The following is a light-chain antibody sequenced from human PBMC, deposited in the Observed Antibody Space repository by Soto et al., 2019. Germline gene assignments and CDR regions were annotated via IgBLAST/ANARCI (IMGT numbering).Light chain of an antibody. Sequence: QSVLTQPPSVSAAPGQKVTISCSGSSSNIGNNYVSWYQQLPGTAPKLLIYETNKRPSGIPDRFSGSKSGTSATLGITGLQTGDEADYYCGTWDSSLSPVFGGGTKLTVL. J-gene: IGLJ3*02. CDR2: ETN. V-gene: IGLV1-51*02. CDR1: SSNIGNNY. CDR3: GTWDSSLSPV.